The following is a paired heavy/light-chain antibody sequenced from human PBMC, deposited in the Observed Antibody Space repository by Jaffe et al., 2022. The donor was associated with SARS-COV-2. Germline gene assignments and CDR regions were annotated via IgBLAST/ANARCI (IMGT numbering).Light chain of an antibody. Sequence: QSVLTQPPSVSGAPGQRVTISCTGSSSNIGAGYDVHWYQQLPGTAPKLLIYGNSNRPSGVPDRFSGSKSGTSASLAISGLQAEDEADYYCQSYDSSLSGYVFGTGTKVTVL. CDR1: SSNIGAGYD. V-gene: IGLV1-40*01. J-gene: IGLJ1*01. CDR2: GNS. CDR3: QSYDSSLSGYV.
Heavy chain of an antibody. Sequence: QVQLVESGGGVVQPGRSLRLSCAASGFTFSSYAMHWVRQAPGKGLEWVAVISYDGSNKYYADSVKGRFTISRDNSKNTLYLQMNSLRAEDTAVYYCARGVDTAMARDYFDYWGQGTLVTVSS. CDR1: GFTFSSYA. V-gene: IGHV3-30*04. D-gene: IGHD5-18*01. J-gene: IGHJ4*02. CDR3: ARGVDTAMARDYFDY. CDR2: ISYDGSNK.